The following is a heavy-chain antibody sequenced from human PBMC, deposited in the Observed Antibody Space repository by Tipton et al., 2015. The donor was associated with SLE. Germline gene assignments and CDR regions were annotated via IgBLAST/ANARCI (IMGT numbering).Heavy chain of an antibody. CDR1: GASISSYY. CDR2: IYYSGST. J-gene: IGHJ4*02. V-gene: IGHV4-59*12. D-gene: IGHD6-13*01. Sequence: TLSLTCTVSGASISSYYWSWIRQPPGKGLEWIGYIYYSGSTIHNPSLKSRVTMSVDTSKNQFSLKLSSVTAADTAVDYCARDYSPESYFDYWGQGTLVTVSS. CDR3: ARDYSPESYFDY.